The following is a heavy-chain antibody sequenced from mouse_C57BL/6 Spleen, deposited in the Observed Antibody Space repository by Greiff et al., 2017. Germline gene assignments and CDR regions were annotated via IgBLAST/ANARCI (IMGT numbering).Heavy chain of an antibody. V-gene: IGHV1-9*01. CDR1: GYTFTGYW. CDR2: ILPGSGST. J-gene: IGHJ2*01. CDR3: ARLTAQATLDY. Sequence: VQLQQSGAELMKPGASVKLSCKATGYTFTGYWIEWIGEILPGSGSTNYNEKFKGKATFTADTSSNTAYMQLSSLTTEDSAIYYCARLTAQATLDYWGQGTTLTVSS. D-gene: IGHD3-2*02.